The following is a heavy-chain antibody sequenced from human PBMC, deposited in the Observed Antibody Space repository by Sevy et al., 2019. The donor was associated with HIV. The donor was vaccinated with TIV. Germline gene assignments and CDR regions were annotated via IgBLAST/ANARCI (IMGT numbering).Heavy chain of an antibody. D-gene: IGHD3-3*01. V-gene: IGHV3-7*01. CDR1: GFTFSSYW. Sequence: GSLRLSCAASGFTFSSYWMSWVRQAPGKGLEWVANIKQDGSEKYYVDSVKGRFTISRDNAKNSLYLQMNSLRAEDTAVYYCARDRSYDFWSGYSRHDAFDIWGQGTMVTVSS. J-gene: IGHJ3*02. CDR3: ARDRSYDFWSGYSRHDAFDI. CDR2: IKQDGSEK.